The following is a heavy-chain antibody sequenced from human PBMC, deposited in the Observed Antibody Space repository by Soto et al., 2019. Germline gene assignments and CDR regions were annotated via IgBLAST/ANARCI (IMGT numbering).Heavy chain of an antibody. Sequence: GGSLRLSCAASGFTFSNAWMNWVRQAPGKGLEWVARIKSKTDGGTTDYAAPVKGRFTISRDDSKNTLFLQMNSLKTEDTAVYYCTTSILTGYFRWSIFDYWGKENLVTVAS. CDR2: IKSKTDGGTT. CDR3: TTSILTGYFRWSIFDY. D-gene: IGHD3-9*01. J-gene: IGHJ4*02. CDR1: GFTFSNAW. V-gene: IGHV3-15*07.